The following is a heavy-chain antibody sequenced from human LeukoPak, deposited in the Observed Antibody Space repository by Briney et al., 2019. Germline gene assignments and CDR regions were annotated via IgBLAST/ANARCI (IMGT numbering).Heavy chain of an antibody. V-gene: IGHV1-18*01. J-gene: IGHJ2*01. CDR3: ARYVYGDYRHSWYFDL. D-gene: IGHD4-17*01. CDR1: GYTFTSYG. CDR2: ISAYNGNT. Sequence: ASVKVSCKASGYTFTSYGISWVRQAPGQGLEWMGWISAYNGNTNYAQKLQGRVTMTTDTSTSTAYMELRSLRSDDTAVYYCARYVYGDYRHSWYFDLWGRGTLVTVSS.